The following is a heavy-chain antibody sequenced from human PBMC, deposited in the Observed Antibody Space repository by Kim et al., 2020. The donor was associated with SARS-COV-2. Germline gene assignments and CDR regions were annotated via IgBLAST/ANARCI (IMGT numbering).Heavy chain of an antibody. Sequence: TDYANSAKCRFHITRDKSKNTLYLQMNSLGAEDTAVYYCARDSGLVGARYWGQGTLVTVSS. J-gene: IGHJ4*02. CDR3: ARDSGLVGARY. D-gene: IGHD1-26*01. CDR2: T. V-gene: IGHV3-53*01.